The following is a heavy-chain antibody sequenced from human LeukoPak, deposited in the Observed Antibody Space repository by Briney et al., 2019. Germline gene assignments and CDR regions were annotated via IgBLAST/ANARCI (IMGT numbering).Heavy chain of an antibody. J-gene: IGHJ6*03. D-gene: IGHD3-10*01. Sequence: PGGSLRLSCAASGFTFSSYSMNWVRQAPGKGLEWVSSISSSSSYIYYADSVKGRFTISRDNAKNSLYLQMNSLRAEDTAVYYCASTIKSGVRGVIPYYYYMDVWGKGTTVTVSS. V-gene: IGHV3-21*01. CDR2: ISSSSSYI. CDR1: GFTFSSYS. CDR3: ASTIKSGVRGVIPYYYYMDV.